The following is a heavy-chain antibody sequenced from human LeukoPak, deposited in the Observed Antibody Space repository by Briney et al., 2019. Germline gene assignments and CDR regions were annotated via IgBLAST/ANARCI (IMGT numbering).Heavy chain of an antibody. D-gene: IGHD6-19*01. CDR1: GYTFTGYY. CDR2: INPNSGGT. J-gene: IGHJ6*02. V-gene: IGHV1-2*04. CDR3: ARERGSGWYQTSYGMDV. Sequence: ASVKVSCKASGYTFTGYYMHWVRQAPGQGLEWVGWINPNSGGTNYAQKFQGWVTMTRDTSISTAYMELSRLRSDDTAVYYCARERGSGWYQTSYGMDVWGQGTTVTVSS.